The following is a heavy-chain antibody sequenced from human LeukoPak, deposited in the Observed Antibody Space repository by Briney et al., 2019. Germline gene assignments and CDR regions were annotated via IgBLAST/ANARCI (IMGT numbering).Heavy chain of an antibody. V-gene: IGHV4-59*08. Sequence: PSETLSLTCTVSGGSISYYYWSWIRQPPNKGLEWIGYIHYSGSTNYNPSLKSRVTISVDTSKNQFSLKLSSVTAADTAVYYCARVTTTVTRGDAFDIWGQGTMVTVSS. CDR1: GGSISYYY. CDR3: ARVTTTVTRGDAFDI. CDR2: IHYSGST. D-gene: IGHD4-17*01. J-gene: IGHJ3*02.